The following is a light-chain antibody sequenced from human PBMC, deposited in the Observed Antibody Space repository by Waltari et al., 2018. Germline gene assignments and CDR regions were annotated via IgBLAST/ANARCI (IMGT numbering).Light chain of an antibody. CDR1: SVSLSTTSY. CDR2: NAS. Sequence: QTVVTQEPSLSVSPGGTVTLTCALSSVSLSTTSYATWYQQTPGQAPPTLCDNASARSAGVPDRVSGSILGNTAALTITGAQADDESDYYCALYMGSGIWVFGGGTRLTVL. V-gene: IGLV8-61*01. CDR3: ALYMGSGIWV. J-gene: IGLJ3*02.